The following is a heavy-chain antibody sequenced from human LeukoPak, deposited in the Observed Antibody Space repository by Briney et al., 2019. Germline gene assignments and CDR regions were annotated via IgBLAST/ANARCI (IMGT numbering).Heavy chain of an antibody. Sequence: PGGSLRLPCAASGFTVSSNHMSWVRQTPGKGLEWVSILYSAGSTFYADSVKGRFTISRDNSKNTLYLQMNSLRAEDTAIYYCATSSGGYGDYVFDFWGQGTLVTVSS. V-gene: IGHV3-53*01. D-gene: IGHD4-17*01. CDR3: ATSSGGYGDYVFDF. CDR1: GFTVSSNH. J-gene: IGHJ4*02. CDR2: LYSAGST.